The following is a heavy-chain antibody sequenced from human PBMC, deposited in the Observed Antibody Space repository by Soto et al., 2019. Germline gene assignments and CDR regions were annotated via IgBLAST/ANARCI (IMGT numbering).Heavy chain of an antibody. V-gene: IGHV4-4*07. D-gene: IGHD3-3*01. CDR3: ARGQRFSDSFDP. CDR1: GGAISGYY. Sequence: SETLSLTCTVPGGAISGYYWTWIRQPAGKGLEWIGRIYSSGGTKYNPSLKSRVDMSLDMSKNQSSLMLSSVTAADTAVYYCARGQRFSDSFDPWGQGTLVTVSS. CDR2: IYSSGGT. J-gene: IGHJ5*02.